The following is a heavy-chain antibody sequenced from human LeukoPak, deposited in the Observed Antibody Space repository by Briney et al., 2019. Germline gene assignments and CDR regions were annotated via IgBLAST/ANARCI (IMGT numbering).Heavy chain of an antibody. CDR1: GGSVTSFY. CDR2: IYNSENT. V-gene: IGHV4-4*09. D-gene: IGHD6-19*01. J-gene: IGHJ2*01. CDR3: ARFHSGPSGWYVLWYFDL. Sequence: SETLSLTCTVSGGSVTSFYWSWIRQPPGKGLEWIGYIYNSENTKYNSSLESRVTMSVDTSKNQLFLKLSSVTAADTAVYYCARFHSGPSGWYVLWYFDLWSRGTLVTVSS.